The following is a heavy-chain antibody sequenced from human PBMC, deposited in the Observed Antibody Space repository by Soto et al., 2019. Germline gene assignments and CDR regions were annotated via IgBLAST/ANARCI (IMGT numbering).Heavy chain of an antibody. D-gene: IGHD3-10*01. CDR2: INSDGSST. V-gene: IGHV3-74*01. CDR3: ARTKVMVRAPRDYYYYMDV. J-gene: IGHJ6*03. Sequence: GGSLRLSCAASGFTFSSYWMHWVRQAPGKGLVWVSRINSDGSSTSYADSVKGRFTISRDNAKNTLYLQMNSLRAEDTAVYYCARTKVMVRAPRDYYYYMDVWGKGTTVTVSS. CDR1: GFTFSSYW.